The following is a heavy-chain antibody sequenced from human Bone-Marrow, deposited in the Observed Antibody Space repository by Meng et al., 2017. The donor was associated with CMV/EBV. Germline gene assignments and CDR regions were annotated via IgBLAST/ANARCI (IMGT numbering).Heavy chain of an antibody. CDR3: ARDRSSYCNSTSCYLEGSY. J-gene: IGHJ4*02. CDR1: GYTFTSYG. CDR2: ISAYNGNT. D-gene: IGHD2-2*01. V-gene: IGHV1-18*01. Sequence: ASVKVSCKASGYTFTSYGISWVRQAPGQGLEWMGWISAYNGNTNYAQKLQGRVTMTTDTSTSTAYMELRSLRSDDTAVYYCARDRSSYCNSTSCYLEGSYWGQGTLVTVSS.